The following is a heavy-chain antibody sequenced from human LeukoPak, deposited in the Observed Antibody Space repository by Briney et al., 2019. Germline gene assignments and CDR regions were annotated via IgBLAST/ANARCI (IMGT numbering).Heavy chain of an antibody. D-gene: IGHD2-21*01. CDR1: GGSISIYY. V-gene: IGHV4-4*07. Sequence: PSETLSLTCTVSGGSISIYYGSCIRQPAGKGLEWIGRIYTGGSTSYNPSLKSRVTMSVDTSKNQFSLKLSSVTAADTAVYYCARYSRPYYYYYMYLWGKGTTVTVSS. J-gene: IGHJ6*03. CDR2: IYTGGST. CDR3: ARYSRPYYYYYMYL.